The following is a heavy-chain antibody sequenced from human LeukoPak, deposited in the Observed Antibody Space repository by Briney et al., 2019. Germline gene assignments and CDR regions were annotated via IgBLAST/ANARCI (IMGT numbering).Heavy chain of an antibody. CDR2: ISYDGSNK. Sequence: GGSLRLSCAASGFTFSSYGMHWVRQAPGKGLEWVAVISYDGSNKYYADSVKGRFTISRDNSKNTLYLQMNSLRAEDTAVYYCAKRLRGFLDWDYWGQGTLVTVSS. V-gene: IGHV3-30*18. J-gene: IGHJ4*02. CDR1: GFTFSSYG. D-gene: IGHD3-3*01. CDR3: AKRLRGFLDWDY.